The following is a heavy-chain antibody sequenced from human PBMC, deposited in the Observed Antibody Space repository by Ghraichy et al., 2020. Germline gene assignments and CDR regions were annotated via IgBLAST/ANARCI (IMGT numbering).Heavy chain of an antibody. V-gene: IGHV4-4*02. J-gene: IGHJ6*03. CDR1: GGSISSSNW. Sequence: SETLSLTCAVSGGSISSSNWWSWVRQPPGKGLEWIGEIYHSGSTNYNPSLKSRVTISVDKSKNQFSLKLSSVTAADTAVYYCARDVTLKAARSRLYYMDVWGKGTTVTVSS. CDR3: ARDVTLKAARSRLYYMDV. CDR2: IYHSGST. D-gene: IGHD6-6*01.